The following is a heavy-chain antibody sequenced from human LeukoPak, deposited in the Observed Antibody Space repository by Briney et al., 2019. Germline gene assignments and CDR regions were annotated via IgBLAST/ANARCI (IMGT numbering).Heavy chain of an antibody. CDR3: ARGRSRYSSGWNR. CDR2: IYYSGST. D-gene: IGHD6-19*01. J-gene: IGHJ4*02. CDR1: GGSFSSGGYY. V-gene: IGHV4-61*08. Sequence: SETLSLTCTVSGGSFSSGGYYWSWIQQPPGKGLEWIGYIYYSGSTNYNPSLKSRVTISKDMSKSQFSLKLSSVTAADTAVHYCARGRSRYSSGWNRWSQGTLVTVSS.